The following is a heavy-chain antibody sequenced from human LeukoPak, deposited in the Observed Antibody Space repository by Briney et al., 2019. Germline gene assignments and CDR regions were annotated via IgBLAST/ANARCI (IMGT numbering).Heavy chain of an antibody. V-gene: IGHV2-70*11. CDR3: ARHSTTMVTQGLGFDP. D-gene: IGHD4-23*01. J-gene: IGHJ5*02. Sequence: SGPALVKPTQTLTLTCTFSGFSLSTSGMCVSWIRQPPGKALEWLARIDWDDDKYYSTSLKTRLTISKDTSKNQVVLTMTNMDPVDTATYYCARHSTTMVTQGLGFDPWGQGTLVTVSS. CDR2: IDWDDDK. CDR1: GFSLSTSGMC.